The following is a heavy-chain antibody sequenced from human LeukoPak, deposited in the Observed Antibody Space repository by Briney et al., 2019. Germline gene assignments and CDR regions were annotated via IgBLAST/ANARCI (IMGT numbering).Heavy chain of an antibody. D-gene: IGHD6-19*01. CDR3: ASPSSGQSFDI. V-gene: IGHV3-7*05. Sequence: PGGSLRLSCAVSGFTFSNHWMGWVRQAPGKGLEWVANIKQDGSEKYYVDSVKGRFTISRDNAKNSVYLQMNSLRAEDTAVYYCASPSSGQSFDIWGQGTMVTVSS. CDR2: IKQDGSEK. CDR1: GFTFSNHW. J-gene: IGHJ3*02.